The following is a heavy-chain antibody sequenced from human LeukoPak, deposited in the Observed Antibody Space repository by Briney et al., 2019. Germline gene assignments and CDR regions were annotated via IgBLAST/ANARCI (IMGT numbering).Heavy chain of an antibody. CDR1: GGSLSSDTHH. Sequence: PSETLSLTCTVSGGSLSSDTHHWGWIRHPPGKGLQWIGSVYYSGSTYYNPTLRSRVTLSVDTSNDQFSLKLSSVTATDTAMYYCARSGWPLGGFDPWGQGILVTVSS. V-gene: IGHV4-39*01. CDR2: VYYSGST. D-gene: IGHD3-10*01. CDR3: ARSGWPLGGFDP. J-gene: IGHJ5*02.